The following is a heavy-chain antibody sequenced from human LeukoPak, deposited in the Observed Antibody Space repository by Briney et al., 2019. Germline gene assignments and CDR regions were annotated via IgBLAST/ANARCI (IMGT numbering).Heavy chain of an antibody. Sequence: PSETLSLSCTVSGGSIGSSSYYWGWIRQSPGKDLEWIGTIYFDGSTFYNPSLKSRVTISVDMSKSQFSLKLSSVTAADTAIYYCAAENGNFWIGYHYFEDWGQGTLVSVSS. CDR2: IYFDGST. D-gene: IGHD3-3*01. CDR1: GGSIGSSSYY. V-gene: IGHV4-39*01. CDR3: AAENGNFWIGYHYFED. J-gene: IGHJ4*02.